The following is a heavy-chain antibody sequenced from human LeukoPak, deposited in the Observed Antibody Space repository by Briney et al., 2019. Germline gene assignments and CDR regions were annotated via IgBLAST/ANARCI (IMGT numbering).Heavy chain of an antibody. CDR1: GYSFTSYW. CDR3: ARRGDGYNFGRVIDF. J-gene: IGHJ4*02. CDR2: IYPGDSDT. Sequence: GESLKISCKGSGYSFTSYWIGWVRQMPGKGLEWVGVIYPGDSDTRYSPAFQGQVTISADKSISTAYLQWSSLEASDTAMFYCARRGDGYNFGRVIDFWGQGTLVTVSS. D-gene: IGHD5-24*01. V-gene: IGHV5-51*01.